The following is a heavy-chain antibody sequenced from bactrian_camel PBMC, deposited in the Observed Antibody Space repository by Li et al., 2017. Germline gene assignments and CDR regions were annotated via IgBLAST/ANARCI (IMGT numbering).Heavy chain of an antibody. CDR2: IDNDGST. Sequence: HVQLVESGGGSVQAGGSLRLSCVVYGYTYNYCMGWFRQAPGQEREGVAGIDNDGSTTYADSVKGRFTVSRDNAKSTLYLQMNNLKTEDTAVYSCAADCRRGPVASGALIPTVTYRGHGTQVTVS. D-gene: IGHD1*01. V-gene: IGHV3S53*01. CDR1: GYTYNYC. J-gene: IGHJ4*01.